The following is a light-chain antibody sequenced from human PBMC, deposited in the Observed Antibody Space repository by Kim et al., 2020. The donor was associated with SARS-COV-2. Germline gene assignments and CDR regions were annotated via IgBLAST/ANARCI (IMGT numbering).Light chain of an antibody. V-gene: IGLV6-57*03. CDR3: QSYDSDNWV. Sequence: GATLITCCTRSTGSIVGDYVQWYQQRPGSAPTSVIYENNKRASGVPDRFSGSIDSSSNSASLTISGLKTEDEADYYCQSYDSDNWVFGGGTQLTVL. CDR2: ENN. J-gene: IGLJ3*02. CDR1: TGSIVGDY.